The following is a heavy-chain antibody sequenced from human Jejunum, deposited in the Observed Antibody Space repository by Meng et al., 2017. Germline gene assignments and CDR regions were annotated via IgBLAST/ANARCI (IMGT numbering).Heavy chain of an antibody. CDR1: GFVLSRNW. V-gene: IGHV3-74*02. CDR3: TSGKTPTGNY. J-gene: IGHJ4*02. Sequence: GQLWESGGGVVHAGECLILYCVDSGFVLSRNWMHWVSKNPGKVLVWVSRINSDGIITSYADSVKGRFTISRDNAKNTLFLQMNSLRAEDTAVYYCTSGKTPTGNYWGQGILVTVSS. D-gene: IGHD3-10*01. CDR2: INSDGIIT.